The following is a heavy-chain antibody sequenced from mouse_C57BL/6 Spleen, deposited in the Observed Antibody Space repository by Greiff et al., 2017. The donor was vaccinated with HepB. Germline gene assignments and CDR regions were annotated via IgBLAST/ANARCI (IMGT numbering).Heavy chain of an antibody. D-gene: IGHD2-4*01. Sequence: QVQLQQSGAELVRPGASVKLSCKASGYTFTDYYINWVKQRPGQGLEWIARIYPGSGNTYYNEKFKGKATLTAEKSSSTAYMQLSSLTSEDSAVYFGARCFDYDAYYYAMDYWGQGTSVTVSS. V-gene: IGHV1-76*01. CDR3: ARCFDYDAYYYAMDY. CDR2: IYPGSGNT. CDR1: GYTFTDYY. J-gene: IGHJ4*01.